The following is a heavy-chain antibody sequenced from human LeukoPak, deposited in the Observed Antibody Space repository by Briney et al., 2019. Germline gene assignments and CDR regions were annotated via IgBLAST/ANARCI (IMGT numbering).Heavy chain of an antibody. CDR2: ISGSGGST. CDR3: ARDSSGWYGFDY. J-gene: IGHJ4*02. D-gene: IGHD6-19*01. CDR1: GFTFSSYA. Sequence: GGSLRLSCAASGFTFSSYATTWVRQAPGKGLEWVSTISGSGGSTYYADSVKGRFTISRDNSKSSLYLQMNSLRDEDTAVYYCARDSSGWYGFDYWGQGTLVTVSP. V-gene: IGHV3-23*01.